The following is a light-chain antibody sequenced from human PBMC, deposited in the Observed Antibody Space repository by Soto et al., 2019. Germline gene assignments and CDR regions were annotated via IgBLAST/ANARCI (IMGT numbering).Light chain of an antibody. Sequence: SVLTQPASVSASPGQSITISCTGTRSDVGGYNYVSWYQQHTGKAPKLIIYDVSNRPSGVSNRFSGSKSGNTASLTISGLQAEDEADYYCTSYTRTSSTTYVFGTGTKVTVL. CDR2: DVS. V-gene: IGLV2-14*01. CDR3: TSYTRTSSTTYV. CDR1: RSDVGGYNY. J-gene: IGLJ1*01.